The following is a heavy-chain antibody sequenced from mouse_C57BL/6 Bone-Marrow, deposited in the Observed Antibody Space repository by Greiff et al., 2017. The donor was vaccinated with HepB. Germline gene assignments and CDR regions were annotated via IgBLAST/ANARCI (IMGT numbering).Heavy chain of an antibody. CDR1: GFTFSSYT. V-gene: IGHV5-9*01. CDR2: ISGGGGNT. D-gene: IGHD1-1*01. CDR3: ATYYYGSSYVGWYFDV. Sequence: DVMLVESGGGLVKPGGSLKLSCAASGFTFSSYTMSWVRQTPEKRLEWVATISGGGGNTYYPDSVKGRFTFSRDNAKNTLYLQMSSLRSEDTALYYCATYYYGSSYVGWYFDVWGTGTTVTVSS. J-gene: IGHJ1*03.